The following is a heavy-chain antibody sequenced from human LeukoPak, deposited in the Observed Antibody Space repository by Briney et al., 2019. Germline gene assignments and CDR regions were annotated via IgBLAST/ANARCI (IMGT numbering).Heavy chain of an antibody. CDR1: GYTFTDYY. CDR2: INPNSGGT. Sequence: ASVNVSCKASGYTFTDYYMHWVRQAPGQGLEWMGWINPNSGGTNYAQKFQGRVTMTRDTSISTAYMELTRLRSDDTAVYYCAKYSSSPAFDYWGQGTLVTVSS. CDR3: AKYSSSPAFDY. D-gene: IGHD6-6*01. V-gene: IGHV1-2*02. J-gene: IGHJ4*02.